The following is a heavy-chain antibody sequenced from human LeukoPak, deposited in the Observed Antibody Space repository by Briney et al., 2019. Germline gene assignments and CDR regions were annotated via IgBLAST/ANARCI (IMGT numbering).Heavy chain of an antibody. CDR2: FKTKYNQV. D-gene: IGHD4-11*01. V-gene: IGHV3-23*05. CDR1: GFTFSDYA. Sequence: GGSLRLSCVASGFTFSDYAMNWVRQAPGKGLEWVSTFKTKYNQVYYPESVRGRFTISTDNSKNTVYLQMNSLRAEDTALYYCARSVPDYTRFDYWGQGTQVTVSS. J-gene: IGHJ4*02. CDR3: ARSVPDYTRFDY.